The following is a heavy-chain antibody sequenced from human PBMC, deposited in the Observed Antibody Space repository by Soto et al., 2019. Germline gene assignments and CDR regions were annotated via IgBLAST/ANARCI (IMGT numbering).Heavy chain of an antibody. J-gene: IGHJ3*02. V-gene: IGHV3-7*05. CDR3: ARDRDVLRYFDWADDAFDI. Sequence: GSLRLSCAASGFTFSSYWVSWVRQAPGKVLEWVANIKQDGSEKYYVDSVKGRFTISRDNAKNSLYLQMNSLRAEDTAVYYCARDRDVLRYFDWADDAFDIWGQGTMVTVSS. CDR2: IKQDGSEK. D-gene: IGHD3-9*01. CDR1: GFTFSSYW.